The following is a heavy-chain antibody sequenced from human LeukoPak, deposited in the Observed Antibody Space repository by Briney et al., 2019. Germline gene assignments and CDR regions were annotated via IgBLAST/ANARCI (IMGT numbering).Heavy chain of an antibody. J-gene: IGHJ3*02. CDR3: ARGGNVVVPAAVTLYDAFDI. CDR2: ISYDGSNK. V-gene: IGHV3-30-3*01. Sequence: GGSLRLSCAASGFTFSSYAMHWVRQAPGKGLEWVAVISYDGSNKYYADSVKGRFTISRDNSKNTLYLQMNSLRAEDTAVYYCARGGNVVVPAAVTLYDAFDIWGQGTMVTVSS. CDR1: GFTFSSYA. D-gene: IGHD2-2*01.